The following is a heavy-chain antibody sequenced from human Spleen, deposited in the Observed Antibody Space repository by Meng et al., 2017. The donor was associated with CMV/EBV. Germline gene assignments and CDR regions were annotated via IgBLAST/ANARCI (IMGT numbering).Heavy chain of an antibody. CDR1: GGSFSGYA. V-gene: IGHV1-69*05. CDR3: ARGWPGGLTAEYFHH. CDR2: IIPTIGRE. J-gene: IGHJ1*01. Sequence: SGGSFSGYAVSGVRQAPGHGLEWMGGIIPTIGRENYPQKFQGRVTITTDESTSTVYLELSRLTFGDTAVYYCARGWPGGLTAEYFHHWGQGTLVTVSS. D-gene: IGHD3-16*01.